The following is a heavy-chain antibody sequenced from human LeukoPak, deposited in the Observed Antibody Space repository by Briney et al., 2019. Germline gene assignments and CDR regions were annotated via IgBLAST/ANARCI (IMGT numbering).Heavy chain of an antibody. V-gene: IGHV4-61*02. CDR2: IYSSGST. CDR1: GGSISSGSYY. D-gene: IGHD3-3*01. Sequence: PSQTLSLTCTVSGGSISSGSYYWSWIRQPAGKGLEWIGRIYSSGSTNYKYSLKSRVTISVDTSKNQFSLKLSSVTAADTAVYYCARGGYYDFWTFRDFDYWGQGTLVTVSS. CDR3: ARGGYYDFWTFRDFDY. J-gene: IGHJ4*02.